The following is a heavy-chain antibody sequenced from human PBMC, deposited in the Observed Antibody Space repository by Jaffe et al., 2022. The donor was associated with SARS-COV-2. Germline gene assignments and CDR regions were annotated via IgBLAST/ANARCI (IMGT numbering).Heavy chain of an antibody. CDR3: ARGVAAPGSFNIGWIDAFDI. CDR2: VSDEGSRK. Sequence: QVRLVQSGGGVVQPGRSLRLSCAASGFPFSSAAIHWVRQAPGKGLEWVTVVSDEGSRKYYADSVKGRFTISKDNSKNTLYLQMNSLRPEDTSIYYCARGVAAPGSFNIGWIDAFDIWGQGTMVTVSS. V-gene: IGHV3-30*04. D-gene: IGHD6-13*01. CDR1: GFPFSSAA. J-gene: IGHJ3*02.